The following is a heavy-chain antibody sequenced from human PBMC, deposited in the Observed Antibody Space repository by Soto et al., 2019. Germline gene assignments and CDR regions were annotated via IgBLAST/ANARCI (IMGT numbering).Heavy chain of an antibody. D-gene: IGHD6-13*01. Sequence: PGGPLRLSGSASGVPLTNTYMGWIRQAPGKGLEWVSHISGSGTSMYSDSVRGRFTISRDNANNSLYLQMNSLTAEDTAVYYCTRAKQMATILDYWGQGALVTVSS. CDR2: ISGSGTSM. J-gene: IGHJ4*02. CDR3: TRAKQMATILDY. V-gene: IGHV3-11*01. CDR1: GVPLTNTY.